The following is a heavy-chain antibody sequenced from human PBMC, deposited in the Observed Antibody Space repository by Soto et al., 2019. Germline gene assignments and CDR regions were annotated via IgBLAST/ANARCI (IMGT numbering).Heavy chain of an antibody. CDR2: IIPIFGTA. D-gene: IGHD2-15*01. V-gene: IGHV1-69*12. CDR3: AAATILSQGGRRYYYYGMDV. Sequence: QVQLVQSGAEVKKPGSSVKVSCKASGGTFSSYAISWVRQAPGQGLEWMGGIIPIFGTANYAQKFQGRVTITADESTSTAYMELSSLRSEDTAVYYCAAATILSQGGRRYYYYGMDVWGQGTTVTVSS. CDR1: GGTFSSYA. J-gene: IGHJ6*02.